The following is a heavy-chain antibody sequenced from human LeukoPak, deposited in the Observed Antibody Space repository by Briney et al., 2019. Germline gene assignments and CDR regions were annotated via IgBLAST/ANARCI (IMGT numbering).Heavy chain of an antibody. CDR3: ARSKGVFNWYFDL. Sequence: SSETLSLTCAVYGGSFSGYYWSWIRQPPGKGLEWIGEINHSGSTNYNPSLKSRVTISVDTSKNQFSLKLSSVTAADTAVYYCARSKGVFNWYFDLWGRGTLVTVSS. J-gene: IGHJ2*01. CDR1: GGSFSGYY. CDR2: INHSGST. V-gene: IGHV4-34*01. D-gene: IGHD3-16*01.